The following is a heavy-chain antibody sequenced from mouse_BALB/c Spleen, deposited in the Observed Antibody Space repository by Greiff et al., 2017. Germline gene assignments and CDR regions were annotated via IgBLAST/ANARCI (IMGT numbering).Heavy chain of an antibody. CDR1: GYSFTSYW. J-gene: IGHJ1*01. Sequence: VQLKESGTVLARPGASVKMSCKASGYSFTSYWMHWVKQRPGQGLEWIGAIYPGNSDTSYNQKFKGKAKLTAVTSASTAYMELSSLTNEDSAVYYCTNYDGYYRWYFDVWGAGTTVTVSS. CDR2: IYPGNSDT. D-gene: IGHD2-3*01. CDR3: TNYDGYYRWYFDV. V-gene: IGHV1-5*01.